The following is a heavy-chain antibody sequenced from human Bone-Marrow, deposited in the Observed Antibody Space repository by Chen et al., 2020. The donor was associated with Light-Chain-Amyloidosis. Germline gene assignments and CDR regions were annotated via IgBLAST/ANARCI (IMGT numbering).Heavy chain of an antibody. CDR1: GYTLTGYY. CDR3: ARVLQVVVAAADAFDI. J-gene: IGHJ3*02. Sequence: QVQLVQSGAEVKKPANSVKVSCKATGYTLTGYYMHWVRQAPGQGLEWMGWINPNGGGINYAQKFQGRVTMTRDTSISTAYMKLSRLRSDDTAVYYCARVLQVVVAAADAFDIWGQGTMVTVSS. CDR2: INPNGGGI. V-gene: IGHV1-2*02. D-gene: IGHD2-15*01.